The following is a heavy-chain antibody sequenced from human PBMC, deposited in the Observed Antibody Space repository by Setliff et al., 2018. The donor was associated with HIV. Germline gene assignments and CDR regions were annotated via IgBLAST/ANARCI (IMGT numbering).Heavy chain of an antibody. CDR3: ARGGYRDGYDY. CDR2: IHSYWST. V-gene: IGHV4-59*01. J-gene: IGHJ4*02. CDR1: GASISSYS. D-gene: IGHD5-18*01. Sequence: PSETLSLTCTVSGASISSYSWSWIRQSPGKRLEWIGYIHSYWSTDYNPSLESRVTISVDTAKNPLSLKLRSVAAADTAVYYCARGGYRDGYDYWGQGTLVTVSS.